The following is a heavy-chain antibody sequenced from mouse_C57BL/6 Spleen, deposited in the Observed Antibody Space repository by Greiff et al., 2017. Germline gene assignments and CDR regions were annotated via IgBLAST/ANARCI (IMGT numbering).Heavy chain of an antibody. CDR2: IYPGSGTT. V-gene: IGHV1-76*01. CDR1: GYTFTDYY. CDR3: ARSTVGDY. Sequence: VQLQQSGAELVRPGASVKLSCKASGYTFTDYYINWVKQRPGQGLEWIARIYPGSGTTYYNEKFKGQATLTAEKSSSTAYMQLSSLTSEDSAVYFCARSTVGDYWGQGPTLTVSS. J-gene: IGHJ2*01. D-gene: IGHD1-1*01.